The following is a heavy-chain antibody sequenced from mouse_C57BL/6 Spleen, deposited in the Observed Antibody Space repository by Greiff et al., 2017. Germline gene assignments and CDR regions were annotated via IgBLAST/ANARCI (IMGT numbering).Heavy chain of an antibody. V-gene: IGHV5-17*01. CDR3: AKLGRGDY. CDR2: ISSGSSTI. CDR1: GFTFSDYG. D-gene: IGHD4-1*01. Sequence: DVHLVESGGGLVKPGGSLKLSCSASGFTFSDYGMHWVRQAPEKGLEWVAYISSGSSTIYYADTVNGRFTISRDNAKTTLFLQMTSLRSEDTAMYYCAKLGRGDYWGQGTTLTVSS. J-gene: IGHJ2*01.